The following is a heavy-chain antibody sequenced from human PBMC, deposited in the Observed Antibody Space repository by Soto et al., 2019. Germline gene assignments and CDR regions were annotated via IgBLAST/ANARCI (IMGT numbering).Heavy chain of an antibody. CDR1: GFTFSSYG. V-gene: IGHV3-30*18. D-gene: IGHD6-25*01. J-gene: IGHJ4*02. CDR2: ISYDGSNK. CDR3: AKEVSAPYYFDY. Sequence: QVQLVESGGGVVQPGRSLRLSCAASGFTFSSYGMHWVRQAPGKGLEWVAVISYDGSNKYYADSVKGRFTISRDNSKNTLYLQMNSLRAEDTAVYYCAKEVSAPYYFDYWGKGTLVTVSS.